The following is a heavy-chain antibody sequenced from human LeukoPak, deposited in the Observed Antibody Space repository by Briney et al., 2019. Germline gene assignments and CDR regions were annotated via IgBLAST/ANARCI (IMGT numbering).Heavy chain of an antibody. CDR2: IRSKANSYAT. J-gene: IGHJ4*02. Sequence: PGGSLRLSCAASGFTFSGSAMHWVRQASGKGLEWVGRIRSKANSYATAYAASVKGRFTISRDDSKNTAYLQMNSLKTEDTAVYYCTPLPGAHYGDYPFDYWGQGTLVTVSS. V-gene: IGHV3-73*01. CDR1: GFTFSGSA. D-gene: IGHD4-17*01. CDR3: TPLPGAHYGDYPFDY.